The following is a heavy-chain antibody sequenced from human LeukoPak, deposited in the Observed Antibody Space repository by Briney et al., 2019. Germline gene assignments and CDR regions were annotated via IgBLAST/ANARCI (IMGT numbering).Heavy chain of an antibody. CDR2: INPNSGGT. CDR1: GYTFTGYY. V-gene: IGHV1-2*06. CDR3: ARTGFLWFGESPGDY. Sequence: ASVKVSCKGSGYTFTGYYMHWVRQAPGQGLEWMGRINPNSGGTNYAQKFQGRVTMTRDTSISTAYMELSRLRSDDTAVYYCARTGFLWFGESPGDYWGQGTLVTVSS. J-gene: IGHJ4*02. D-gene: IGHD3-10*01.